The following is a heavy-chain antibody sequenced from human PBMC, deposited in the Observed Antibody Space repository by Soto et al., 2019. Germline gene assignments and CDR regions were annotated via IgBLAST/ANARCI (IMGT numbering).Heavy chain of an antibody. CDR2: ISYDGNNK. CDR3: AKDVLRFLEWLAFYGMDV. V-gene: IGHV3-30*18. J-gene: IGHJ6*02. D-gene: IGHD3-3*01. Sequence: QVQLVESGGGVVQPGRSLRLSCAASGFTFSSYGMHWVRQAPGKGLEWVAVISYDGNNKYYADSVKGRFTISRDNSKNTLYLQMNSLRAEDTAVYYCAKDVLRFLEWLAFYGMDVWGQGTTVNVSS. CDR1: GFTFSSYG.